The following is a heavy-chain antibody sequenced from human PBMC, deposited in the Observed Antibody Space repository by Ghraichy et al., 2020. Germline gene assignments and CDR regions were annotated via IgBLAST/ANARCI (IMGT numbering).Heavy chain of an antibody. V-gene: IGHV3-15*07. CDR2: IKSKTDGGTT. CDR1: GFTFSNAW. D-gene: IGHD3-3*01. CDR3: TTEEFWSGFMGFLVDY. J-gene: IGHJ4*02. Sequence: GVLNISCAASGFTFSNAWMNWVRQAPGKGLEWVGRIKSKTDGGTTDYAAPVKGRFTISRDDSENTLYLQMNSLKTEDTAVYYCTTEEFWSGFMGFLVDYWGQGTLVTVSS.